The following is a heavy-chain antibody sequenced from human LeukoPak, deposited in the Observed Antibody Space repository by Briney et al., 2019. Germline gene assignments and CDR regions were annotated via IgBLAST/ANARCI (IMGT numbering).Heavy chain of an antibody. CDR1: AFTFSDAW. V-gene: IGHV3-15*01. Sequence: GGSLRLSCAASAFTFSDAWRTWVRQAPGKGLDWVGRIRSKTSGGTTEYAAPVKGRFTISRDDSKNTLYLQMNSLETEDTAVYYCTTADDSLWGQGTMVTVSS. J-gene: IGHJ3*01. CDR2: IRSKTSGGTT. CDR3: TTADDSL. D-gene: IGHD5-18*01.